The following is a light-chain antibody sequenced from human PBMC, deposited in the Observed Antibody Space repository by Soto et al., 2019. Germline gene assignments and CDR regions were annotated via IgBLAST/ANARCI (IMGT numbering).Light chain of an antibody. Sequence: QSALTQPASVSGSPGQSITISCTGSSSDIGGYNYVSWYQQYPGKAPQLMIYEVSNRPSCISNRFSASKSGNTASLTISGLQAEDETDYYCSSYTNSDTRVFGGGTKLTVL. V-gene: IGLV2-14*01. CDR2: EVS. J-gene: IGLJ3*02. CDR3: SSYTNSDTRV. CDR1: SSDIGGYNY.